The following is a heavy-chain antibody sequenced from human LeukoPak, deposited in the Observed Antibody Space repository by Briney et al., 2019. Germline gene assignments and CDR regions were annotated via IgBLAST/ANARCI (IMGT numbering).Heavy chain of an antibody. V-gene: IGHV3-48*01. CDR3: ARGSHYAFDI. CDR1: GFTFSSYW. CDR2: IGSSSSTI. D-gene: IGHD2-15*01. Sequence: PGGSLRLSCAASGFTFSSYWMSWVRQAPGRGLEWVSYIGSSSSTIYYADSVKGRFTISRDNAKNSLYLQMNSLRAEDTAVYYCARGSHYAFDIWGQGTMVTVSS. J-gene: IGHJ3*02.